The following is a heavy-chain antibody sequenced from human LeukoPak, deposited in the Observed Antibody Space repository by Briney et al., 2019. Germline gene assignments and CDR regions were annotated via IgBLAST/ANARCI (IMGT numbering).Heavy chain of an antibody. J-gene: IGHJ4*02. CDR2: IKFDGSAT. V-gene: IGHV3-7*03. CDR1: GFTLSSYW. Sequence: GGSLRLSCVASGFTLSSYWMSWVRQAPGKGLEWVANIKFDGSATYYVDSVKGRFTISRDDAKNSLYPQMNSLRGEDTAVYYCARDLFSGTYHEDFWGQGTLVIVSS. CDR3: ARDLFSGTYHEDF. D-gene: IGHD1-26*01.